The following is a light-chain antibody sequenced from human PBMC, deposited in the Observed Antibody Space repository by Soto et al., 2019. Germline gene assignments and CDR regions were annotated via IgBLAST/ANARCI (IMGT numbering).Light chain of an antibody. V-gene: IGLV2-8*01. J-gene: IGLJ3*02. Sequence: QSALTQPPSASGSPGQSVTISFTGTSSDVGAYNYVSWYQQHAGKAHKLVIYEVTKRPSGVPDRFSGSKSANTASLTVSGLQAEDEADYYCSSFASSNNWVFGGGTQLTVL. CDR3: SSFASSNNWV. CDR1: SSDVGAYNY. CDR2: EVT.